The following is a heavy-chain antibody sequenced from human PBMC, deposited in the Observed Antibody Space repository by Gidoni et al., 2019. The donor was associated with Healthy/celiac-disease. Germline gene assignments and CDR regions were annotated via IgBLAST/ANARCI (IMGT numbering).Heavy chain of an antibody. CDR2: INAGNGNT. CDR3: ARAPTVTNYYYYYGMDV. Sequence: QVQLVQSGAEVKKPGASVKDSCKASGYTFTSYAMHWVRQAPGQRLEWMGWINAGNGNTKYSQKFQGRVTITRDTSASTAYMELSSLRSEDTAVYYCARAPTVTNYYYYYGMDVWGQETTVTVSS. CDR1: GYTFTSYA. V-gene: IGHV1-3*01. J-gene: IGHJ6*02. D-gene: IGHD4-17*01.